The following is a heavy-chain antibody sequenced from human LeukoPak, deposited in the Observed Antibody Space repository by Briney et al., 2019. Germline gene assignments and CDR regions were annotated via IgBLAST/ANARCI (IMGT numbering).Heavy chain of an antibody. CDR3: ARDGYGIGNYPFDL. CDR2: IDSHGTST. CDR1: GFTFSSHW. J-gene: IGHJ4*02. Sequence: GSLRLSCAASGFTFSSHWMHWVRQAPGKGLVWVSRIDSHGTSTIVADSVKGRFTTSRDNAKNTVYLQMNSLRGEDTAVYYCARDGYGIGNYPFDLWGQGAPVTVSS. V-gene: IGHV3-74*01. D-gene: IGHD3-16*02.